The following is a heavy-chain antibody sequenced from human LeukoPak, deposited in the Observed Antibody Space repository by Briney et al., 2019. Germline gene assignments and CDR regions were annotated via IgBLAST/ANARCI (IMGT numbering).Heavy chain of an antibody. CDR3: ARRGIWFGGLAFDY. CDR1: GFTFSSYG. Sequence: PGGSLRLSCAASGFTFSSYGMSWVRQAPGKGLEWVSAISGSGGSTYYADSVKGRFTISRDNAKNSLYLQMNSLRAEDTAVYYCARRGIWFGGLAFDYWGQGTLVTVSS. D-gene: IGHD3-10*01. CDR2: ISGSGGST. V-gene: IGHV3-23*01. J-gene: IGHJ4*02.